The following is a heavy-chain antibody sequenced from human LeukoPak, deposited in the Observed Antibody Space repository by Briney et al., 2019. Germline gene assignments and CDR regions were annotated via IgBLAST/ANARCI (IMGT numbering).Heavy chain of an antibody. CDR1: GFSFGDYV. CDR3: TRVGDGSGFFNY. V-gene: IGHV3-49*04. CDR2: IRTKAYGGTT. J-gene: IGHJ4*02. D-gene: IGHD3-22*01. Sequence: PGGSLRLSCTASGFSFGDYVMSWVRQAPGMGLEWVGLIRTKAYGGTTEYAASVKGRFTISRDDSKTMAYLQMNSLKTEDTAMYYCTRVGDGSGFFNYWGQGALVTVSS.